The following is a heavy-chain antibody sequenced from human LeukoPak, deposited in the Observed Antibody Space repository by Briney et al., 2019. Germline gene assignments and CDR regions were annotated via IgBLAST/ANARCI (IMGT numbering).Heavy chain of an antibody. CDR1: GGSISSGDYY. Sequence: SETLSLTCTVSGGSISSGDYYWSWIRQPPGKGLEWIGYIYYSGSTYYNPSLKSRVTISVDTSKNQFSLKLSSVTAADTAVYYCAYRRGENDAFDIWGQGTMVTVSS. J-gene: IGHJ3*02. CDR2: IYYSGST. CDR3: AYRRGENDAFDI. V-gene: IGHV4-30-4*02. D-gene: IGHD3-10*01.